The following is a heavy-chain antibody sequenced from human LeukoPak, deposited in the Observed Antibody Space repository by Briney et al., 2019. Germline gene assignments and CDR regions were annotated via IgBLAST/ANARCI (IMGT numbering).Heavy chain of an antibody. CDR2: ISGSGGST. CDR1: GFTFSSYA. Sequence: GGSLRLSCAASGFTFSSYAMSWVRQAPGKGLEWVSAISGSGGSTYYADSVKGRFTTSRDNSKNTLYLQMNSLRAEDTAVYYCAKDRRYFDWLFPGGFDYWGQGTLVTVPS. D-gene: IGHD3-9*01. J-gene: IGHJ4*02. V-gene: IGHV3-23*01. CDR3: AKDRRYFDWLFPGGFDY.